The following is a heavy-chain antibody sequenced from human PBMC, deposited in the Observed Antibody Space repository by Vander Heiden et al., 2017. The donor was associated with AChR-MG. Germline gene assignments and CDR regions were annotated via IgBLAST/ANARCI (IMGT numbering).Heavy chain of an antibody. CDR1: GFTFSSYG. D-gene: IGHD1-26*01. CDR2: IRYDGSNK. Sequence: QVQLVESGGGVVQPGGSLRLSCAASGFTFSSYGMHWVRQAPGKGLEWVAFIRYDGSNKYYADSVKGRFTISRDNSKNTLYLQMNSLRAEDTAVYYCAKVGGGNIDYWGQGTLVTVSS. V-gene: IGHV3-30*02. J-gene: IGHJ4*02. CDR3: AKVGGGNIDY.